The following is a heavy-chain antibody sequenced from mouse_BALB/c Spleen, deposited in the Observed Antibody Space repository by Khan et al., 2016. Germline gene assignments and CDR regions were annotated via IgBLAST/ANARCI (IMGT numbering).Heavy chain of an antibody. CDR1: GYTFTSYW. CDR2: IYPGDGDT. V-gene: IGHV1-87*01. CDR3: ASGNSYYDNDY. J-gene: IGHJ2*01. D-gene: IGHD2-10*01. Sequence: QVQLKESGAELARPGASVKLSCKASGYTFTSYWMQWVKQRPGQGLEWIGAIYPGDGDTRYTQKFKGKATLTADKSSSTAYMQLSSLASEDSAVYYCASGNSYYDNDYWGQGTTLTVAS.